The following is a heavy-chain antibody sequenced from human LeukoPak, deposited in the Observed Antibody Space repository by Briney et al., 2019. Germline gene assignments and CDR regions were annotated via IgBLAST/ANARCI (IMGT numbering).Heavy chain of an antibody. CDR2: ISGPGVNV. CDR1: GFSFSSYA. D-gene: IGHD1-26*01. V-gene: IGHV3-23*01. CDR3: ARVKMGATVSDYYYYYMDV. J-gene: IGHJ6*03. Sequence: GGSLRLSCAASGFSFSSYAMSWVRQAPGKGLEWVSVISGPGVNVYYADSVKGRFTISRDNSKNAVFLQMGGLRIEDMAVYYCARVKMGATVSDYYYYYMDVWGKGTTVTVSS.